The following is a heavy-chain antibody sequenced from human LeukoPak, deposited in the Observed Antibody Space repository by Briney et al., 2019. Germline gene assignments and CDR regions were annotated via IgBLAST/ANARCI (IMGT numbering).Heavy chain of an antibody. CDR1: DYPISSGYF. CDR3: AREHCAGGYCYFLDY. D-gene: IGHD2/OR15-2a*01. J-gene: IGHJ4*02. V-gene: IGHV4-38-2*02. CDR2: ISHSGST. Sequence: SETLSLTCSVSDYPISSGYFWGWIRQPPGKGLEWIATISHSGSTYFSPSLKSRVIVSIDASKNQFSLNLTSVTAADTAVYFCAREHCAGGYCYFLDYWGQGTLVTVSS.